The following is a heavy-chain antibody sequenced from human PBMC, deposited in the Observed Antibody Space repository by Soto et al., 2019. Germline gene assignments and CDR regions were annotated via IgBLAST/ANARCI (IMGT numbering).Heavy chain of an antibody. Sequence: DVQLVESGGGLIQPGESLRLSCAAFGLTISGKKYVAWVRQAPGKGLEWVSALYDVDGSFYADSVTGRFTTSGDSSKTTVYLQMNDLRPDDTAVYYCATWHELEHAFDVWGQGTTVTISS. V-gene: IGHV3-53*01. CDR1: GLTISGKKY. J-gene: IGHJ3*01. CDR2: LYDVDGS. CDR3: ATWHELEHAFDV. D-gene: IGHD1-1*01.